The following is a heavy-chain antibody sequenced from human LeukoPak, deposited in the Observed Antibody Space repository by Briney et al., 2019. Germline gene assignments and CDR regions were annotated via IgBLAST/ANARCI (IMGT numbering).Heavy chain of an antibody. CDR3: ARDDSSGYVDY. D-gene: IGHD3-22*01. CDR2: INPSGGST. J-gene: IGHJ4*02. CDR1: GYTFTSYY. Sequence: ASVKVSRKASGYTFTSYYMHWVRQAPGQGLEWMGIINPSGGSTRYAQKFQGRVTMTRDTSTSTVYMELSSLRSEDTAVYYCARDDSSGYVDYCGQGTLVTVSS. V-gene: IGHV1-46*01.